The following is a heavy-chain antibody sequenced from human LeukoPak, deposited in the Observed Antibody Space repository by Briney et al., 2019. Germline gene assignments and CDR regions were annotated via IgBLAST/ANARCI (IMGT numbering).Heavy chain of an antibody. CDR1: GGSFSGYY. Sequence: PSETLSLTCAVYGGSFSGYYWSWIRQPPGKGLEWIGEINHSGSTNYNPSLKSRVTISVDTSKNQFSLKLSSVTAADTAVYYCARVEYSYGFDYWGQGTLVTVSS. V-gene: IGHV4-34*01. CDR2: INHSGST. J-gene: IGHJ4*02. D-gene: IGHD5-18*01. CDR3: ARVEYSYGFDY.